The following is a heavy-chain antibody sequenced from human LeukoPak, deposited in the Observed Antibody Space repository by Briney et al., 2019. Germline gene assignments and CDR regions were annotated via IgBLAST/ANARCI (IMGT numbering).Heavy chain of an antibody. D-gene: IGHD3-22*01. Sequence: SETLSLTCTVSGGSISSSSYYWGWIRQPPGKGLEWIGSIYYSGSTYYNPSLKSRVTISVDTSKNQFSLKLSSVTAADTAVYYCARDLRAWRPDPGSGYYFDYWGQGTLVTVSS. CDR2: IYYSGST. CDR3: ARDLRAWRPDPGSGYYFDY. J-gene: IGHJ4*02. V-gene: IGHV4-39*07. CDR1: GGSISSSSYY.